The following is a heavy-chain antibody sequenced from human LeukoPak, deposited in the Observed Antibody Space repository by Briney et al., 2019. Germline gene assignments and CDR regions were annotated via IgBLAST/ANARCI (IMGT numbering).Heavy chain of an antibody. Sequence: GGSLRLSCAASGFTFDDFAMHWVRQAPGKGLEWVSAISGSGGSTYYADSVKGRFTISRDNSKNTLYLQMNSLRAEDTAVYYCAKETGVMTTGDYDYWGQGTLVTVSS. CDR1: GFTFDDFA. D-gene: IGHD4-17*01. CDR3: AKETGVMTTGDYDY. J-gene: IGHJ4*02. CDR2: ISGSGGST. V-gene: IGHV3-23*01.